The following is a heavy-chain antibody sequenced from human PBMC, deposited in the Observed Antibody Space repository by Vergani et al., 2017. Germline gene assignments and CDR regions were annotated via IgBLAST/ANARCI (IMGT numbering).Heavy chain of an antibody. CDR3: AIEEEIVVVPAAMPDLHYFDY. D-gene: IGHD2-2*01. CDR2: IIPIFGTA. Sequence: QVQLVQSGAEVKKPGSSVKVSCKASGGTFSSYAISWVRQAPGQGLEWMGRIIPIFGTANYAQKFQGRVTITADESTSTAYMELSSLRSEDTAVYYCAIEEEIVVVPAAMPDLHYFDYWGQGTLVTVSS. CDR1: GGTFSSYA. J-gene: IGHJ4*02. V-gene: IGHV1-69*18.